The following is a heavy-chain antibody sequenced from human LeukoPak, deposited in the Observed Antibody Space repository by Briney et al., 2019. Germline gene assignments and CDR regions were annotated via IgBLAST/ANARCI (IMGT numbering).Heavy chain of an antibody. CDR1: GFTFSSYG. CDR3: ARWLGGIDY. D-gene: IGHD6-19*01. CDR2: ISYDGSNK. Sequence: GGSLRLSCAASGFTFSSYGMHWVRQAPGKGLEWVAVISYDGSNKYYADSVKGRFAISRDNSKNTLYLQMNSLRAEDTAVYYCARWLGGIDYWGQGTLVTVSS. J-gene: IGHJ4*02. V-gene: IGHV3-30*03.